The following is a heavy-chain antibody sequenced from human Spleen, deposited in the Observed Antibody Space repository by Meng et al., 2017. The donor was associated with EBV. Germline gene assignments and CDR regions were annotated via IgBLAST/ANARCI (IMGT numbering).Heavy chain of an antibody. CDR3: ASGYSSSHQRRRHFDY. CDR2: INGGDGHT. D-gene: IGHD6-13*01. V-gene: IGHV1-18*01. CDR1: CYTFISCD. J-gene: IGHJ4*02. Sequence: GPLGQPGVGVKKPGASVKVSCKASCYTFISCDITWVRQAPGQRLEWMGWINGGDGHTKYSRKFQGRVTITRDTSATTAYLYLSSLKSNDTAVYYCASGYSSSHQRRRHFDYWGQGTLVTVSS.